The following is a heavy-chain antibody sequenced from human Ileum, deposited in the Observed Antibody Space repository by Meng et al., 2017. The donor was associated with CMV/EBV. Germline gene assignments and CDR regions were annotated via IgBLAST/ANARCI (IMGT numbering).Heavy chain of an antibody. CDR1: GFTFSSHW. CDR2: IKQEGSEK. V-gene: IGHV3-7*01. J-gene: IGHJ4*02. D-gene: IGHD1-26*01. Sequence: GESLKISCAASGFTFSSHWRSWVRQAPGKGLEWVANIKQEGSEKYYVDSVKGRFTISRDNAKNSLYLQMNSLRAEDTAVYYCARVQYSGSYGYWGQGTLVTVSS. CDR3: ARVQYSGSYGY.